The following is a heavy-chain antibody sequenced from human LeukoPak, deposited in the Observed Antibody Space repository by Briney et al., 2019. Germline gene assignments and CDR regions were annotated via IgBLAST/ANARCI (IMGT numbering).Heavy chain of an antibody. J-gene: IGHJ4*02. CDR2: ISYDGNKK. V-gene: IGHV3-30*19. D-gene: IGHD6-19*01. Sequence: GRSLRLSCAASGFTFSSFGMHWVRQAPGKGLEWMAFISYDGNKKYYADSVKGRFTISRDNSNNTIYLQVNSLRPEDTAVYYCARDRGGWYKDALDVWGQGTLVTVSS. CDR3: ARDRGGWYKDALDV. CDR1: GFTFSSFG.